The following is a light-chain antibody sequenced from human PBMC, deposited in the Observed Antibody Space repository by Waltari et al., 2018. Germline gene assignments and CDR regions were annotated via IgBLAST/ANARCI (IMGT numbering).Light chain of an antibody. CDR2: WAS. Sequence: DFVMTQSPDSLAVSLGAKATVNCKSSQTVLYADHNNYLAWYQQKPGQPPKLLIDWASNRQSGVPDRFVGSGSGTDFTLTISSLQPEDVAIYYCQQYFGTPVTFGQGTKLEIK. CDR3: QQYFGTPVT. V-gene: IGKV4-1*01. J-gene: IGKJ2*01. CDR1: QTVLYADHNNY.